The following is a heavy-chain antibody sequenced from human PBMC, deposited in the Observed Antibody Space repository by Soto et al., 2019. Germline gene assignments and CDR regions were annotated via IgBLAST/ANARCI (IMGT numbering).Heavy chain of an antibody. CDR3: ANNYGDYYYYYGMDV. V-gene: IGHV3-30*18. D-gene: IGHD4-17*01. Sequence: RLSCAASGFTFSSYGMHWVRQAPGKGLEWVAVISYDGSNKYYADSVKGRFTIPRDNSKNTLYLQMNSLRAEDTAVYYCANNYGDYYYYYGMDVWGQGTTVTVSS. J-gene: IGHJ6*02. CDR2: ISYDGSNK. CDR1: GFTFSSYG.